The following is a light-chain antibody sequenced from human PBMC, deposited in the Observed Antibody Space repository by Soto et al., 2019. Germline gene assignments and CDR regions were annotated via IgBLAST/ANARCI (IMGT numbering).Light chain of an antibody. V-gene: IGKV1-39*01. Sequence: DIQMTQSPSSLSASVVDRVTITCLASQSISSYLNWYQQKPGKAPKLLIYAASSLQSGVPSRFSGSGSGTDFTLTISSLQPEDFATYYCQQYNDYSTWTFGQGTKVDIK. CDR3: QQYNDYSTWT. CDR2: AAS. CDR1: QSISSY. J-gene: IGKJ1*01.